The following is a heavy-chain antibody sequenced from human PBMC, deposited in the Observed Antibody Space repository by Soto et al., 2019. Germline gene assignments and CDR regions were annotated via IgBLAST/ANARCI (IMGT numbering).Heavy chain of an antibody. Sequence: SETLSLTCTVSCGSISSGGYYWSWIRQHPGKGLEWIGYIYYSGSTYYNPSLKSRVTISVDTSKNQFSLKLSSVTAADTAVYYCARAFGSGYDFYYYYGMDVWGQGTTVTVSS. CDR1: CGSISSGGYY. D-gene: IGHD5-12*01. CDR3: ARAFGSGYDFYYYYGMDV. CDR2: IYYSGST. V-gene: IGHV4-31*03. J-gene: IGHJ6*02.